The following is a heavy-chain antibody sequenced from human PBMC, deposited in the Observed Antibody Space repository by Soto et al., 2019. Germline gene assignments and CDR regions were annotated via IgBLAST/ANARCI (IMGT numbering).Heavy chain of an antibody. Sequence: GGSLRLSCAASGFTFSSYSMNWVRQAPGKGLEWVSSISSSSSYIYYADSVKGRFTISRDNAKNSLYLQMNSLRAEDTAVYYCAREMVPAANELNFDYWGQGTLVTVSS. D-gene: IGHD2-2*01. J-gene: IGHJ4*02. CDR1: GFTFSSYS. CDR3: AREMVPAANELNFDY. CDR2: ISSSSSYI. V-gene: IGHV3-21*01.